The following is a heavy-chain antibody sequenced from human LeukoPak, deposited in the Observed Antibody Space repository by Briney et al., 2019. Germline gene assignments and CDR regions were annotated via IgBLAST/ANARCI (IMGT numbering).Heavy chain of an antibody. CDR1: GGSISSSSYY. J-gene: IGHJ4*02. CDR3: ARGPSYYDYVWGSYRYRGFDY. Sequence: SETLSLTCTVSGGSISSSSYYWGWIRQPPGKGLEWIGSIYYSGSTYYNPSLKSRVTISVDTSKNQFSLKLSSVTAADTAVYYCARGPSYYDYVWGSYRYRGFDYWGQGTLVTVSS. CDR2: IYYSGST. V-gene: IGHV4-39*01. D-gene: IGHD3-16*02.